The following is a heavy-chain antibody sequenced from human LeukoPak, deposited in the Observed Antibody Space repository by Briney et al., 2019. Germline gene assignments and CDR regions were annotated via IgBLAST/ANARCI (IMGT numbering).Heavy chain of an antibody. CDR2: INEDGSEK. J-gene: IGHJ6*03. Sequence: GGSLRLSCVALEFSFETYWMSWVRQAPGKGPEWVAKINEDGSEKHYVGSVRGRFTISRDNADNSLHLQMNSLRPEDMAVYYCARGETMDVWGKGTTVTVSS. CDR1: EFSFETYW. CDR3: ARGETMDV. V-gene: IGHV3-7*01. D-gene: IGHD5-24*01.